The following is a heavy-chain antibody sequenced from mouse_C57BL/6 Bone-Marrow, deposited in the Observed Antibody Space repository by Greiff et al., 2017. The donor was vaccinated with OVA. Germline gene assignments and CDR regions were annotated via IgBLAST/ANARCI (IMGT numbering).Heavy chain of an antibody. CDR3: ARSHDGYYYDY. CDR2: IDPSDSYT. D-gene: IGHD2-3*01. CDR1: GYTFTSYW. V-gene: IGHV1-50*01. J-gene: IGHJ4*01. Sequence: QVQLQQPGAELVKPGASVKLSCKASGYTFTSYWMQWVKQRPGQGLEWIGEIDPSDSYTNYNQKFKGKATLTVDTSSSTAYMQLSSLASEDSAVYYCARSHDGYYYDYWGQGTSVTVSS.